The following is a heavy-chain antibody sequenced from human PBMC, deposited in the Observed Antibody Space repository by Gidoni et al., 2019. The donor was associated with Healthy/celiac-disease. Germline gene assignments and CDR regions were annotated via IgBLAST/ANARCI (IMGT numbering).Heavy chain of an antibody. D-gene: IGHD1-1*01. Sequence: EVQLLESGGGLVQPGGSLRLSCDASGFTFSSYAMSWVRQAPGKGLEWVSAISGSGGSTYYADSVKGRFTISRDNSKNTLYLQMNSLRAEDTAVYYCANLDLLPESHYWGQGTLVTVSS. J-gene: IGHJ4*02. CDR2: ISGSGGST. CDR3: ANLDLLPESHY. CDR1: GFTFSSYA. V-gene: IGHV3-23*01.